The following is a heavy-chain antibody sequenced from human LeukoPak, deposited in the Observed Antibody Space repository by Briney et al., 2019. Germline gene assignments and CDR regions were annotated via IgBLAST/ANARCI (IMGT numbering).Heavy chain of an antibody. CDR2: ISYDGSNK. Sequence: PGGSLRLSCAASGFTFSSYAMHWVRQAPGKGLEWVAVISYDGSNKYYADSVKGRFTISRDNSKNTLYLQMNSLRAEDTAVYYCAKDFLPYSSGSYAFDYWGQGTLVTVSS. J-gene: IGHJ4*02. CDR1: GFTFSSYA. CDR3: AKDFLPYSSGSYAFDY. V-gene: IGHV3-30-3*02. D-gene: IGHD3-22*01.